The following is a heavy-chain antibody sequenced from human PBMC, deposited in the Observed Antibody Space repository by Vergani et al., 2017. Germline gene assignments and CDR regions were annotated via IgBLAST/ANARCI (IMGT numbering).Heavy chain of an antibody. V-gene: IGHV3-23*01. CDR3: AKRSGTYYYYYYGMDV. D-gene: IGHD1-26*01. CDR2: ISGSGGST. CDR1: GFTFSSYA. J-gene: IGHJ6*02. Sequence: EVQLLESGGGLVQPGGSLRLSCAASGFTFSSYAMSWVRQAPGKGLEWVSAISGSGGSTYYADSVKRRFTISRDNSKTTLYLQMNSLRAEDTAVYYCAKRSGTYYYYYYGMDVWGQGTTVTVSS.